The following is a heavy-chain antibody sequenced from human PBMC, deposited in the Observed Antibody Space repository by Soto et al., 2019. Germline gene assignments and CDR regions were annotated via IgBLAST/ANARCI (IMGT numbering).Heavy chain of an antibody. D-gene: IGHD1-26*01. CDR1: GFTFSSYA. J-gene: IGHJ2*01. Sequence: EVQLLESGGGLVQPGGSLRLTCAASGFTFSSYAMSWVRQAPGKGLEWVSTISDSGGTTYSADSVKCRFTISRDNSKNTLYLQMKSLRAEDTAVYYCAKDTGAGRGYWYFDLWGRGTLVTVSS. CDR2: ISDSGGTT. CDR3: AKDTGAGRGYWYFDL. V-gene: IGHV3-23*01.